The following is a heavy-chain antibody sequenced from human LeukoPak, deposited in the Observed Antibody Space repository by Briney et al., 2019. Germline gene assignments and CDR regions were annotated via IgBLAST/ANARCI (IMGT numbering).Heavy chain of an antibody. V-gene: IGHV1-69*04. J-gene: IGHJ4*02. CDR1: GGTFSSYA. D-gene: IGHD1-1*01. Sequence: SVKVSCKASGGTFSSYAISWVRQAPGQGLEWMGRIIPILGIANYAQKFQGRVTITADKSTSTAYMELSSLRSEDTAVYYCARVKGWGWNPTIDYWGQGTLVTVSS. CDR2: IIPILGIA. CDR3: ARVKGWGWNPTIDY.